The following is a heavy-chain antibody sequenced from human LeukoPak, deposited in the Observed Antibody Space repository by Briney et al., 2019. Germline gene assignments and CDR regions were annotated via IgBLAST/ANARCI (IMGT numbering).Heavy chain of an antibody. D-gene: IGHD3-22*01. J-gene: IGHJ4*02. CDR3: ARGRGSGYPNFDY. CDR2: ISYDGSSK. V-gene: IGHV3-30*03. CDR1: GFTFSSYG. Sequence: PGGSLRLSCAASGFTFSSYGMHWVRQAPGKGLEWVAVISYDGSSKYYADSVKGRFTISRDNAKNSLYLQMNSLRAEDTAVYYCARGRGSGYPNFDYWGQGTLVTVSS.